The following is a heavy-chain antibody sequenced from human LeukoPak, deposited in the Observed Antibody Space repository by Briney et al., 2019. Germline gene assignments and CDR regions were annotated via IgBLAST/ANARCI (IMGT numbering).Heavy chain of an antibody. CDR1: GYTFTCYY. J-gene: IGHJ6*02. CDR3: ARGPGSYNWNYGAMDV. CDR2: INPNSGGT. D-gene: IGHD1-7*01. V-gene: IGHV1-2*04. Sequence: GASVKVSCKASGYTFTCYYMHWVRQAPGQGLEWMGWINPNSGGTNYAQKFQGWVTMTRDTSISTAYMELSRLRSDDTAVYYCARGPGSYNWNYGAMDVWGQGTTVTVSS.